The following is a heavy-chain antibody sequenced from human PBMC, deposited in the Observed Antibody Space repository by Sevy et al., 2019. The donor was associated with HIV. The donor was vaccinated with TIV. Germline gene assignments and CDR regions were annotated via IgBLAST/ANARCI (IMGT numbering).Heavy chain of an antibody. CDR2: ISYDGTYK. D-gene: IGHD2-8*01. Sequence: GGSLRLSCAVSGFSFSHYAFHWVRQAPGKGLEWVSLISYDGTYKYYADSLKGRFTISRDNSKKTRYLQMNSLRGNDTAVYYCARVAVSYCTNDCYHRFDYWGPGALVTVSS. CDR1: GFSFSHYA. J-gene: IGHJ4*02. V-gene: IGHV3-30-3*01. CDR3: ARVAVSYCTNDCYHRFDY.